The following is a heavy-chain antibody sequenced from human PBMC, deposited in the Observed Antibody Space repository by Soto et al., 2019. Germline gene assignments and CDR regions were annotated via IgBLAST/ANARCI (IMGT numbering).Heavy chain of an antibody. CDR2: INPLPTSGST. J-gene: IGHJ4*02. V-gene: IGHV1-46*01. CDR3: ARDLTAAAY. D-gene: IGHD6-13*01. Sequence: QVQLVLSGAEVKKPGASVKVSCKASGYIFTNYYIHWVRQAPGQGLEWMAIINPLPTSGSTNYAQKFQGRVTVTRDTSTSTVYMELSSLTSEDTAIYYCARDLTAAAYWGQGTLVTVSS. CDR1: GYIFTNYY.